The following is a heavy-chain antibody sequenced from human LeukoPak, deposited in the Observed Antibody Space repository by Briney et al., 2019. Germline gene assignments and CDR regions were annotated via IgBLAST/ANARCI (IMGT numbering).Heavy chain of an antibody. CDR3: ARDSYGSGSYYRIDY. V-gene: IGHV3-30*03. D-gene: IGHD3-10*01. Sequence: PGGSLRLSCAASGFTFSSYGMHWVRQAPGKGLEWVAVISYDGSNKYYADSVKGRFTISRDNSKNTLYLQMNSLRAEDTAVYYCARDSYGSGSYYRIDYWGQGTLVTVSS. CDR2: ISYDGSNK. J-gene: IGHJ4*02. CDR1: GFTFSSYG.